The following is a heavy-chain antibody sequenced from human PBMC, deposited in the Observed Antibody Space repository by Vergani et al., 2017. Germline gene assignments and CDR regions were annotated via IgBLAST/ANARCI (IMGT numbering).Heavy chain of an antibody. V-gene: IGHV3-23*04. CDR1: GFTFTNFA. CDR2: ISGSGGFT. D-gene: IGHD3-22*01. CDR3: AKDNVPGYYDSSGYCDY. Sequence: VQLVESGGSVVQPGRSLRLSCAASGFTFTNFAMTWVRQAPGEGLEWVSGISGSGGFTYYADSVKGRFTISRDNSKNTMFLQMNNLRAEDTAVYYCAKDNVPGYYDSSGYCDYWGQGTLVTVSS. J-gene: IGHJ4*02.